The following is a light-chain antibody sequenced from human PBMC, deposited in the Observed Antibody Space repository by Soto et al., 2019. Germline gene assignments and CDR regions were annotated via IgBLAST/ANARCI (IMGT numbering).Light chain of an antibody. V-gene: IGKV1-5*01. CDR1: ENIFKF. CDR3: QHYHSQSIT. Sequence: DILLIQSPATLSASVGDRITITCRASENIFKFLAWYQQRSGSAPNLLIYAASDLERGVPSRFSGSGSGTEFTLTTDNLQPIDSATYFCQHYHSQSITFGGGTQVDVK. J-gene: IGKJ4*01. CDR2: AAS.